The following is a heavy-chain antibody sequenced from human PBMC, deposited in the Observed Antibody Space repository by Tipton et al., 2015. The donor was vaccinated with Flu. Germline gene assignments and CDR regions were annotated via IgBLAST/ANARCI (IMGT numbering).Heavy chain of an antibody. D-gene: IGHD3-10*01. CDR1: GYTFTSYN. J-gene: IGHJ3*02. Sequence: QLVQSGAEVKKPGASVKVSCKASGYTFTSYNMHWVRQAPGQGLEWMGGFSAYNGNGIYAQKFQGRVTMTTDTSTSSAYMELRSLRTDDTAVYYCARGEFPARTIDAFDIWGQGTMVTVSS. V-gene: IGHV1-18*04. CDR3: ARGEFPARTIDAFDI. CDR2: FSAYNGNG.